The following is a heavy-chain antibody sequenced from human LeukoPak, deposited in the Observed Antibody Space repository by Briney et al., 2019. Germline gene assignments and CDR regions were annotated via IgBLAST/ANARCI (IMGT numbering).Heavy chain of an antibody. CDR2: TYSSGST. Sequence: SETLSLTCTVSGGSISSYYWSWIRQPAGKGLEWIGRTYSSGSTNYNPSLKSRVTMSVDTSKNQFSLKLSSVTAADTAVYYCARGQYHLLYWYFDLWGRGTLVTVSS. D-gene: IGHD2-2*01. CDR1: GGSISSYY. CDR3: ARGQYHLLYWYFDL. V-gene: IGHV4-4*07. J-gene: IGHJ2*01.